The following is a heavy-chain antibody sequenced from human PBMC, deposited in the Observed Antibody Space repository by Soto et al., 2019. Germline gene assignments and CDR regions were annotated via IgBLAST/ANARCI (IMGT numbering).Heavy chain of an antibody. Sequence: QSGGSLRLSCAASGFTFSSYAMSWVRQAPGKGLEWVSAISGSGGSTYYADSVKGRFTISRDNSKNTLYLQMNSLRAEDTAVYYCAKDDIVVVPAAQTPYDAFDIWGQGTMVTVSS. J-gene: IGHJ3*02. V-gene: IGHV3-23*01. CDR3: AKDDIVVVPAAQTPYDAFDI. CDR2: ISGSGGST. CDR1: GFTFSSYA. D-gene: IGHD2-2*01.